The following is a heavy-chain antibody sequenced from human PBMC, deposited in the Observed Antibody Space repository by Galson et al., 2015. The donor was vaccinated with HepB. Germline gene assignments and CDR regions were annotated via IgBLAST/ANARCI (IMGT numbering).Heavy chain of an antibody. CDR2: IKSKTDGGTT. CDR3: TTEYYYDSSGYSTGNFDY. J-gene: IGHJ4*02. D-gene: IGHD3-22*01. Sequence: SLRLSCAASGFTFSNAWMNWVRQAPGKGLEWVGRIKSKTDGGTTDYAAPVKGRFTISRDDSKNTLYLQMNSLKTEDTAVYYCTTEYYYDSSGYSTGNFDYWGQGTLVTVSS. CDR1: GFTFSNAW. V-gene: IGHV3-15*07.